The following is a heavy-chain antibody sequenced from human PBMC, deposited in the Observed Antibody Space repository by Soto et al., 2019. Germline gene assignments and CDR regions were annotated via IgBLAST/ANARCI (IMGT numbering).Heavy chain of an antibody. CDR2: TYYRSKWYN. J-gene: IGHJ6*03. CDR3: AIGSAPSGYGYYYYYYYMDV. V-gene: IGHV6-1*01. Sequence: SQTLSLTCAISGDSVSSNSAAWNWIRQPPSRGLEWLGRTYYRSKWYNDYAVSVKSRITINPDTSKNQFSLQLNSVTPEDTAVYYCAIGSAPSGYGYYYYYYYMDVWGKGTTVTVSS. CDR1: GDSVSSNSAA. D-gene: IGHD5-12*01.